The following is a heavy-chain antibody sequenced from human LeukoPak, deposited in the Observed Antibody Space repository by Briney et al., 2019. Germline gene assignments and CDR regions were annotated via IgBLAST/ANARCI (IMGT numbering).Heavy chain of an antibody. Sequence: GGSLRLSCAASGFTFSSYAMSWVRQAPGKGLEWVSAISGSGGSTYYADSVKGRFTISRDNSKNTLYLQMNSLRAEDTAVYYCAKDRKRYSSSWEFDYWGQGTLVTVSS. CDR1: GFTFSSYA. CDR3: AKDRKRYSSSWEFDY. CDR2: ISGSGGST. J-gene: IGHJ4*02. V-gene: IGHV3-23*01. D-gene: IGHD6-13*01.